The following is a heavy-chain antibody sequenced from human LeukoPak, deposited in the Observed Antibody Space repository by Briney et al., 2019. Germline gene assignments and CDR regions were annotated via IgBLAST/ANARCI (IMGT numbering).Heavy chain of an antibody. D-gene: IGHD4-23*01. V-gene: IGHV4-61*02. CDR2: IYATGST. J-gene: IGHJ3*02. CDR1: GDSVSSGASY. CDR3: ARQRGLRWTFGGPDAFDI. Sequence: SETLSLTCAVSGDSVSSGASYWTWLRQPAGKGLEWIGRIYATGSTDYNPSLQRPVTISVDTSKNQFSLKLSSVTAADTAVYYCARQRGLRWTFGGPDAFDIWGQGTMVTVSS.